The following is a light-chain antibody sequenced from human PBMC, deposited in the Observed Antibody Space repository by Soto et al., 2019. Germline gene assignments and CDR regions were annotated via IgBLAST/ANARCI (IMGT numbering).Light chain of an antibody. CDR2: GAS. CDR3: QQYNNWPPIT. V-gene: IGKV3-15*01. J-gene: IGKJ5*01. CDR1: QSVSSY. Sequence: EIVLTQSPDTLSLSPGERATLSCRASQSVSSYLAWYQQKPGQAPRLLIYGASTRATGIPARFSGSGSGTEFTLTISSLQSEDFTVYYCQQYNNWPPITFGQGTRLEIK.